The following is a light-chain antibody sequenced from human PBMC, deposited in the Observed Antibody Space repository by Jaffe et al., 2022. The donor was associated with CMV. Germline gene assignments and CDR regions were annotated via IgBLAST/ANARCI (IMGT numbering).Light chain of an antibody. J-gene: IGKJ1*01. CDR2: DAS. V-gene: IGKV3-11*01. CDR3: QQRTNWT. Sequence: EIVLTQSPATLSLSPGERATLSCRASQSVSRYLAWYQQKPGQAPRLLIYDASNRATGIPARFSGSGSGTDFTLTISSLEPEDFAFYYCQQRTNWTFGQGTKVEIK. CDR1: QSVSRY.